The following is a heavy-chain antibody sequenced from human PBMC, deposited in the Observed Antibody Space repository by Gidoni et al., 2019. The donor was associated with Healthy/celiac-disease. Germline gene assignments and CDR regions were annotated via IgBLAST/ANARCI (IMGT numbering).Heavy chain of an antibody. CDR2: IYYSGST. CDR1: GGSISSYY. CDR3: ARSGTRGVVITRWFDP. J-gene: IGHJ5*02. Sequence: QVQLQESGPGLVKPSETLSLTCTVSGGSISSYYWSWIRQPPGKGLEWIGYIYYSGSTNYNPSLKSRVTISVDTSKNQFSLKLSSVTAADTAVYYCARSGTRGVVITRWFDPWGQGTLVTVSS. V-gene: IGHV4-59*01. D-gene: IGHD3-22*01.